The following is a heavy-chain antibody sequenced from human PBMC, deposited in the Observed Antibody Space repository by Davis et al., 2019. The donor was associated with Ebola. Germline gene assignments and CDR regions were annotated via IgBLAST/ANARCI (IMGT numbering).Heavy chain of an antibody. D-gene: IGHD1-14*01. CDR3: ARRTSKGLSKNHAVDV. Sequence: PGGSLRLSCKGSGYSFSSYWIAWARQMPGKGLEWMGSTYPGDSDARYSPSFQGQVTVSADKSINTAYLQWSSLQASDSAVYYCARRTSKGLSKNHAVDVWGQGTAVTVSS. J-gene: IGHJ6*02. V-gene: IGHV5-51*01. CDR2: TYPGDSDA. CDR1: GYSFSSYW.